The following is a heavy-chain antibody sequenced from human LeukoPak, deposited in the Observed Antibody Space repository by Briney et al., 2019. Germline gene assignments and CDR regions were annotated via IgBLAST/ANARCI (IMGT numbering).Heavy chain of an antibody. CDR3: ATSIAARPGVRDNDAFDI. D-gene: IGHD6-6*01. CDR2: ISDSGGGT. V-gene: IGHV3-23*01. Sequence: PSGTLSLTCAVSGGSISSSNWWSWVRQPPGKGLEWVSGISDSGGGTYYADSVKGRFTISRDNSKNTLYLQMNSLRAEDTAVYYCATSIAARPGVRDNDAFDIWGQGTMVIVSS. CDR1: GGSISSSN. J-gene: IGHJ3*02.